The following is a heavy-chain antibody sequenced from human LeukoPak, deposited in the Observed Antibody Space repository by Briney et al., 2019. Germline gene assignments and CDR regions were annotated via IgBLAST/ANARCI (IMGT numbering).Heavy chain of an antibody. D-gene: IGHD4-17*01. CDR1: GFSFKDYY. CDR3: ARGNGDYVGIFY. CDR2: IYSGGST. Sequence: PGGSLRLSCAASGFSFKDYYFSWIRQAPGKGLEWVSVIYSGGSTYYADSVKGRFTISRDNSKNTLYLQMNSLRAEDTAVYYCARGNGDYVGIFYWGQGTLVTVSS. V-gene: IGHV3-66*01. J-gene: IGHJ4*02.